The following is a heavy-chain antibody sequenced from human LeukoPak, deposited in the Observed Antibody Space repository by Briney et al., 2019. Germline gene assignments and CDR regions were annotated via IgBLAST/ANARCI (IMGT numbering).Heavy chain of an antibody. J-gene: IGHJ6*02. CDR1: GFTFSSYG. V-gene: IGHV3-30*18. CDR3: AKGLGVLSSGWYPYYGMDV. D-gene: IGHD6-19*01. Sequence: GGSLRLSCAASGFTFSSYGMHWVRQAPGKGLEWVAVISYDGSKKYYADSLKGRFTISRDNSKNTLYLQMNSLRAEDTAVYYCAKGLGVLSSGWYPYYGMDVWGQGTTVTVSS. CDR2: ISYDGSKK.